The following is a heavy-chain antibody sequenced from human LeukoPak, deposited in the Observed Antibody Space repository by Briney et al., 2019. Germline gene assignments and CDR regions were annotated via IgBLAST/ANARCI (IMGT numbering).Heavy chain of an antibody. CDR3: ARGGTWYYAFDY. V-gene: IGHV4-31*03. CDR2: IYYNGFT. D-gene: IGHD2-15*01. CDR1: GGSISRGGDF. J-gene: IGHJ4*02. Sequence: QTLSLTCIVSGGSISRGGDFWSWFRQHPGKGLEWIGYIYYNGFTYYNPSLKSRVTISVDTSKNQFSLEVSSVTAADTAVSYCARGGTWYYAFDYWGQGTLVTVSS.